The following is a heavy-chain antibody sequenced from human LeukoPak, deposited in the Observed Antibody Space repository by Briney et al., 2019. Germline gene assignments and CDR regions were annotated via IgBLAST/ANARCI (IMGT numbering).Heavy chain of an antibody. J-gene: IGHJ6*02. V-gene: IGHV1-46*01. Sequence: ASVKVSCKASGYTFTSYYMHWVRQAPGQGLEWMGIINPSGGSTSYAQKFQGRVTITADKSTSTACMELSSLRSEDTAVYYCARDRAAGTGYYYGMDVWGQGTTVTVSS. CDR2: INPSGGST. CDR3: ARDRAAGTGYYYGMDV. D-gene: IGHD6-13*01. CDR1: GYTFTSYY.